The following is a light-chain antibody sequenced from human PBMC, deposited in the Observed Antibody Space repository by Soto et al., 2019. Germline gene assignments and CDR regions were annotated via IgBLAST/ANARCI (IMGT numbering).Light chain of an antibody. CDR2: DVH. J-gene: IGLJ2*01. Sequence: QSALSQPASVSGSPGQSITISCTGTSSDVGGYNYVSWYQQHPGKAPKVMIYDVHKRPSGISNRFSGFKSGRTASLTISVLHVEDDADYCCSSHRRGIARLVFGGGTNLTVL. CDR1: SSDVGGYNY. CDR3: SSHRRGIARLV. V-gene: IGLV2-14*03.